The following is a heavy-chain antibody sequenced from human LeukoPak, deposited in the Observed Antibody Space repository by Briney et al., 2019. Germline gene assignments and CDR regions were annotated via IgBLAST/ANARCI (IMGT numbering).Heavy chain of an antibody. V-gene: IGHV3-23*01. CDR1: GFSFSSCA. D-gene: IGHD6-13*01. CDR2: VSDDGNSR. CDR3: AKDETGIAAAGTFPGDY. J-gene: IGHJ4*02. Sequence: PGGSLRLSCAASGFSFSSCAMSWVRQAPGKGPQWVSGVSDDGNSRYYADSLKGRFTISRDNSANTVYLQMNNLADEDTAVYYCAKDETGIAAAGTFPGDYWGQGTLVTVSS.